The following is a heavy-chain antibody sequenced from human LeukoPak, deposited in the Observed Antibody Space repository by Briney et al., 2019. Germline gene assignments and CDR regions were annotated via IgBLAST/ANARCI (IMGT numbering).Heavy chain of an antibody. V-gene: IGHV1-2*02. CDR2: INPNSGGT. CDR3: ARDWQYYDNIWGSYRHFHC. Sequence: ASVKVSCKASGFPFTGYYMHWVRQAPGLGLEWMRWINPNSGGTNYAQKFQGRVTMTRDTSSSTAYMELSSLRSDDTAVYYCARDWQYYDNIWGSYRHFHCWGQGTLVTVSS. CDR1: GFPFTGYY. J-gene: IGHJ4*02. D-gene: IGHD3-16*02.